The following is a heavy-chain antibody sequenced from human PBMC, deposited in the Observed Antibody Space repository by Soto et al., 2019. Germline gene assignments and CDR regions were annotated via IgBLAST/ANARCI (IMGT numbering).Heavy chain of an antibody. J-gene: IGHJ4*02. CDR3: ARSHGHWNRYYFDY. CDR1: GFTFSSYS. CDR2: ISSSSYI. D-gene: IGHD1-1*01. Sequence: GGSLRLSCAASGFTFSSYSMNWVRQAPGKGLEWVSSISSSSYIYYADSVKVRFTISRDNAKNSLYLQMNSLRAEDTAVYYCARSHGHWNRYYFDYWGQGTLVTVSS. V-gene: IGHV3-21*01.